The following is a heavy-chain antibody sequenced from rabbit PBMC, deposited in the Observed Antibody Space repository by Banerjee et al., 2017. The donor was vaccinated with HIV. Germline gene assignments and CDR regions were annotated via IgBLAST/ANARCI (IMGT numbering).Heavy chain of an antibody. D-gene: IGHD4-1*01. CDR1: GIDFSSYYY. Sequence: QQQLEESGGGLVKPGGTLTLTCKASGIDFSSYYYMCWVRQAPGKGPEWIGCINTSDGGTWYASWAKGRFTISKTSSTTVTLQMTSLTAADTANYFCARASGWGVGLDLWGQGTLVTVS. CDR3: ARASGWGVGLDL. CDR2: INTSDGGT. V-gene: IGHV1S43*01. J-gene: IGHJ3*01.